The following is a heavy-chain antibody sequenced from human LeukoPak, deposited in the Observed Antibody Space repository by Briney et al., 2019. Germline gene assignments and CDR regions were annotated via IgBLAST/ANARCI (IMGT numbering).Heavy chain of an antibody. CDR1: GYTFTSYA. D-gene: IGHD2-15*01. J-gene: IGHJ6*02. CDR3: ALGGAATPLGYYGMDV. V-gene: IGHV1-3*01. Sequence: GASVKVSCKASGYTFTSYAMHWVRQAPGQRLEWMGWINAGNGNTKYSQKFQGRVTMTRNTSISTAYMELSSLRSEDTAVYYCALGGAATPLGYYGMDVWGQGTTVTVSS. CDR2: INAGNGNT.